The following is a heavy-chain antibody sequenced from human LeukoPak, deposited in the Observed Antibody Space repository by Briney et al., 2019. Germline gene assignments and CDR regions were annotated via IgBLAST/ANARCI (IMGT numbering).Heavy chain of an antibody. CDR1: GFTFSSYC. CDR2: IKDDESEI. V-gene: IGHV3-7*01. CDR3: AREGATDYYYYGMDV. Sequence: AGSLRLSCAASGFTFSSYCMSWIRQAPGKGLEWVASIKDDESEINHADSVKGRLTISTDNVRNSLYLQMRSLRDEDTAVYYCAREGATDYYYYGMDVWGQGTTVTVYS. J-gene: IGHJ6*02.